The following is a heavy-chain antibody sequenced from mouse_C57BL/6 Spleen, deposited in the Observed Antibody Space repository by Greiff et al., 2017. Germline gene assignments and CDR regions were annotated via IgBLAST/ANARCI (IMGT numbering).Heavy chain of an antibody. CDR3: ASSSGLHFYAMDY. D-gene: IGHD2-2*01. V-gene: IGHV7-3*01. CDR1: GFTFTDYY. J-gene: IGHJ4*01. CDR2: IRNKANGYTT. Sequence: EVKVEESGGGLVQPGGSLSLSCAASGFTFTDYYMSWVRQPPGKALEWLGFIRNKANGYTTEYSASVKGRFTISRYNSQSILYLQMNALRAEDSATYDCASSSGLHFYAMDYWGQGTSVTVSS.